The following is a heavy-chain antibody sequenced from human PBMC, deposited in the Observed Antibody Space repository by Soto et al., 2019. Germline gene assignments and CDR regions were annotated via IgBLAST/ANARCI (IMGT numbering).Heavy chain of an antibody. CDR3: ARLRLTSFDY. CDR2: IYYSGST. Sequence: PSETLSLTCTVSGGSISSYYWSWIRQPPGKGLEWIGYIYYSGSTNYNPSLKSRVTISVDTSKNQFSLKLSSVTAADTAVYYCARLRLTSFDYWGQGTLVTVSS. V-gene: IGHV4-59*08. D-gene: IGHD1-1*01. J-gene: IGHJ4*02. CDR1: GGSISSYY.